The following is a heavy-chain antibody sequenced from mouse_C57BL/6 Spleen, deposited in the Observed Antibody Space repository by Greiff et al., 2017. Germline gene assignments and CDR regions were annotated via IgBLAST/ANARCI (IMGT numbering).Heavy chain of an antibody. CDR1: GYTFTSYW. D-gene: IGHD1-1*01. CDR3: AWGYGSSNWYFDV. V-gene: IGHV1-7*01. CDR2: INPSSGYT. J-gene: IGHJ1*03. Sequence: QVHVKQSGAELAKPGASVKLSCKASGYTFTSYWMHWVKQRPGQGLEWIGYINPSSGYTKYNQKFKDKATLTADKSSSTAYMQLSSLTYEDSAVYYCAWGYGSSNWYFDVWGTGTTVTVSS.